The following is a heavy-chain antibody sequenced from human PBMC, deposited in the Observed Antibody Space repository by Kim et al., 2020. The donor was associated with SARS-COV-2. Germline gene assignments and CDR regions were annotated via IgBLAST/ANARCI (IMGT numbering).Heavy chain of an antibody. CDR1: GGPISSYY. CDR2: IYYSGST. Sequence: SETLSLTCTVSGGPISSYYWSWIRQPPGKGLEWIGYIYYSGSTYYNPSLKSRVTISVDTSKNQFSLKLSSVTAADTAVYYCARSWLDCIVGSCYHMVDI. CDR3: ARSWLDCIVGSCYHMVDI. D-gene: IGHD2-15*01. V-gene: IGHV4-59*01. J-gene: IGHJ3*02.